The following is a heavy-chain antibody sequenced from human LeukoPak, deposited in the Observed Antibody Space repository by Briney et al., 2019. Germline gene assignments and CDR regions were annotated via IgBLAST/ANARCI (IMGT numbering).Heavy chain of an antibody. D-gene: IGHD6-19*01. CDR1: GFTFSSYW. Sequence: PGGSLRLSCAASGFTFSSYWMSWVRQAPGKGLEWVANIKQDGSEKYYVDSVKGRFTISRDNAKNSLYLQMNSLRAEDTAVYYCARDERVVAGDPRNWFDPWGQGTLVTVSS. J-gene: IGHJ5*02. V-gene: IGHV3-7*01. CDR3: ARDERVVAGDPRNWFDP. CDR2: IKQDGSEK.